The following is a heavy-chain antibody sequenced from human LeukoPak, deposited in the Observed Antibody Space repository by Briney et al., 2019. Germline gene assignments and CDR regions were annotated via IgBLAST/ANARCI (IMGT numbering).Heavy chain of an antibody. J-gene: IGHJ4*02. CDR1: GFTFSTYS. D-gene: IGHD3-22*01. CDR3: ARVRYDGSGYYSISDY. CDR2: ITRSSIYK. Sequence: GGSLRLSCAASGFTFSTYSMNWVRQAPGKGLEWVSSITRSSIYKYYADSVKGRFTLSRDNAKNSLYLQMNSLRAEDTAVYYCARVRYDGSGYYSISDYWGQGTLVTVSS. V-gene: IGHV3-21*01.